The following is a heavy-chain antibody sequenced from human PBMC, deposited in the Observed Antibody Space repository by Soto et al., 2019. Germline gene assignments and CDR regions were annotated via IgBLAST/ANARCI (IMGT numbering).Heavy chain of an antibody. CDR3: AIGDRGGNPPMS. Sequence: QVQLVQSGTAIKKPGASVKVSCEASGDTFTGYYVHWVRQAPGQGLEWMGWISPHGGGAKYAQNFQGRVTLTTDTSHNTAYMDMTRLRSDDTAVYFCAIGDRGGNPPMSWGQGTLVTASS. V-gene: IGHV1-2*02. J-gene: IGHJ4*02. CDR2: ISPHGGGA. CDR1: GDTFTGYY. D-gene: IGHD1-1*01.